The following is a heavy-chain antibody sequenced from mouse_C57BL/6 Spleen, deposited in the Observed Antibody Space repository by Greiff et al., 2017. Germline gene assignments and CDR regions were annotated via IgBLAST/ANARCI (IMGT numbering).Heavy chain of an antibody. V-gene: IGHV3-6*01. CDR1: GYSITSGYY. CDR3: ARDPDYGSSYAY. D-gene: IGHD1-1*01. J-gene: IGHJ2*01. CDR2: ISYDGSN. Sequence: ESGPGLVKPSQSLSLTCSVTGYSITSGYYWNWIRQFPGNKLEWMGYISYDGSNNYNPSLKNRISITRDTSKNQFFLKLNSVTTEDTATYYCARDPDYGSSYAYWGQGTTLTVSS.